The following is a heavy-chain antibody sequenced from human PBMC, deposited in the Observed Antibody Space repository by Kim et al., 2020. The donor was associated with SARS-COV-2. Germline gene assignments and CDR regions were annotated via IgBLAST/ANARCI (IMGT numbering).Heavy chain of an antibody. CDR1: GFTFSSYA. J-gene: IGHJ5*02. D-gene: IGHD6-13*01. Sequence: GFTFSSYAMTWVRQAPGKGLEWVSSVSGSGETTFYADSVTGRFTISRDNSENRLYLEMNSLRADDTALYYCAKSGSSWYWFDRWGQGTLV. CDR3: AKSGSSWYWFDR. V-gene: IGHV3-23*01. CDR2: VSGSGETT.